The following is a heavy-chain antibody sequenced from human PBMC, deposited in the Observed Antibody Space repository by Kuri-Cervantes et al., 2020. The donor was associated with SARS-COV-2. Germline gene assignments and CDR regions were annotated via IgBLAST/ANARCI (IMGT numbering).Heavy chain of an antibody. J-gene: IGHJ4*02. CDR3: ARGGFSMIAGVPRY. CDR2: INTNTGNS. D-gene: IGHD3-10*01. CDR1: GYTFTTYG. Sequence: ASVKVSCKASGYTFTTYGMNWVRQAPGQGLEWMGWINTNTGNSTYAQDFRGRFVFSLDTSVNTASLQISGLKAEDTAIYYCARGGFSMIAGVPRYWGQGSLVTVSS. V-gene: IGHV7-4-1*02.